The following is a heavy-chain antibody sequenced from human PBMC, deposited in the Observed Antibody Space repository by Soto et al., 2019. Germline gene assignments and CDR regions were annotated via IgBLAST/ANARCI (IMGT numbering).Heavy chain of an antibody. V-gene: IGHV1-69*13. CDR1: VGTFSSYA. D-gene: IGHD5-12*01. CDR2: IIPIFGTA. CDR3: ARDGDSGTAGFDY. J-gene: IGHJ4*02. Sequence: GASVTVSCKASVGTFSSYAISWVRQAPGQGLEWMGGIIPIFGTANYAQKFQGRVTITADESTSTAYMELSSLRSEDTAVYYCARDGDSGTAGFDYWGQGTLVTVSS.